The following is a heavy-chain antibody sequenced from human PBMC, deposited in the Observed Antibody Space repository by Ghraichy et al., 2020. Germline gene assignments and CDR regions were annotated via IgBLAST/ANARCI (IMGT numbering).Heavy chain of an antibody. CDR1: GFTFSSYG. D-gene: IGHD2-2*01. Sequence: GGSLRLSCAASGFTFSSYGMHWVRQAPGKGLEWVAFIRYDGSNKYYADSVKGRFTISRDNSKNTLYLQMNSLRAEDTAVYYCAKDAADCSSTSCYARPEKYYYYGIDVCGQGTLVTVSS. V-gene: IGHV3-30*02. J-gene: IGHJ6*02. CDR3: AKDAADCSSTSCYARPEKYYYYGIDV. CDR2: IRYDGSNK.